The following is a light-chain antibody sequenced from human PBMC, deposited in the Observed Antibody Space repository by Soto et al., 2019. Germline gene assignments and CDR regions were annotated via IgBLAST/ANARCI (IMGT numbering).Light chain of an antibody. CDR1: QTISRDD. V-gene: IGKV3-20*01. CDR2: ATS. Sequence: EIVLTQSPGTLSLSPGETATLSCRTSQTISRDDLAWYQQRPGQAPRLLVSATSRRATGIPDRFYGYGSGTDFTLTISSLEPEDFGVHYCNQYYTSPHTFGPGTKVDIK. CDR3: NQYYTSPHT. J-gene: IGKJ3*01.